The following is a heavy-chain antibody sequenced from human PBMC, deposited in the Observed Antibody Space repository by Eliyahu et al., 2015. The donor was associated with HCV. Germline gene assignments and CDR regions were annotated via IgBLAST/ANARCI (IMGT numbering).Heavy chain of an antibody. J-gene: IGHJ4*02. Sequence: QDYLVQSGPEVKRPXASVKVSCXGSFYNFXDFGITWVRQAPGQGXEYMGWVSPVSGFTDLAQNFQGRLIMTADTSTRTAYMELRGLTSGDTAVYYCTRGGVRPLDYWGQGTLVTVSS. D-gene: IGHD4/OR15-4a*01. CDR1: FYNFXDFG. V-gene: IGHV1-18*01. CDR2: VSPVSGFT. CDR3: TRGGVRPLDY.